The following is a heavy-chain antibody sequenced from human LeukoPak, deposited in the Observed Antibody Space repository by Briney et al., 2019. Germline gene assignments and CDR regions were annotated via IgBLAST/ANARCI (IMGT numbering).Heavy chain of an antibody. J-gene: IGHJ4*02. Sequence: PSETLSLTCTVSGGSISNYYWSWIRQPPGKGPESIAYIYYTGTTNYNPSLTSRVTISVDTSKNQFSLKLNSVTAADTAVYYCARHDNSGTYPLDYWGQGTLVTVSS. CDR2: IYYTGTT. D-gene: IGHD3-10*01. V-gene: IGHV4-59*08. CDR3: ARHDNSGTYPLDY. CDR1: GGSISNYY.